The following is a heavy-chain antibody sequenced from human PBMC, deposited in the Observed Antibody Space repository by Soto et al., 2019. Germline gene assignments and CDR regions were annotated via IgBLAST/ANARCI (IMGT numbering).Heavy chain of an antibody. CDR2: IYHSGST. V-gene: IGHV4-4*02. CDR1: NGSISSSNW. D-gene: IGHD3-10*01. Sequence: PSQTLSLTCAVANGSISSSNWWRWVRQPPGKGLEWIGEIYHSGSTNYNPSLKSRVTISVDKSKNQFSLKLSSVTAADTAVYYCARARRITMVRGVPRGWFDPWGQGTLVTVSS. J-gene: IGHJ5*02. CDR3: ARARRITMVRGVPRGWFDP.